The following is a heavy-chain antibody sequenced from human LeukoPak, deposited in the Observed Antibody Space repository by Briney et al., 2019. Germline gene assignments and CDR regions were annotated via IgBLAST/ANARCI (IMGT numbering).Heavy chain of an antibody. CDR3: VREYGSGIYPLDS. CDR2: IKQDGSEK. CDR1: GFTFSSYW. Sequence: PGGSLRLSCAASGFTFSSYWMSWARQAPGKGLEWVANIKQDGSEKYYADSVKGRFTISRDNAKNTLYLQMNSLRAEDTGVYYCVREYGSGIYPLDSWGQGTLVTVSS. D-gene: IGHD3-10*01. J-gene: IGHJ5*01. V-gene: IGHV3-7*01.